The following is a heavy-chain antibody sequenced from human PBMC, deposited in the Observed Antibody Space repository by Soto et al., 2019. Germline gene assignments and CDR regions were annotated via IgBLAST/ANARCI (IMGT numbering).Heavy chain of an antibody. CDR3: AGDVGQLDHYYFDS. D-gene: IGHD6-13*01. CDR1: GGTFSSYT. CDR2: IIPILGIA. Sequence: QVQLVQSGAEVKKPGSSVKVSCKASGGTFSSYTISWVRQAPGQGLEWMGRIIPILGIANYAQKFQGILTIIADKCNRTADRELSSLRSADTAVYYCAGDVGQLDHYYFDSWLLSTLVTLSS. V-gene: IGHV1-69*02. J-gene: IGHJ4*01.